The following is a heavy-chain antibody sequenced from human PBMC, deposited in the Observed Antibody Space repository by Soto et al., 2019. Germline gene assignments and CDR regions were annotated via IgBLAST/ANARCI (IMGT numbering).Heavy chain of an antibody. CDR1: GGSISSYY. J-gene: IGHJ4*02. V-gene: IGHV4-59*08. Sequence: SETLSLTCTVSGGSISSYYWSWIRQPPGKGLEWIGYSYYTGSTNYNPSLKSRVTISVDTSKNQFSLKLGSVTAADTAVYYCARHETLHGDYDHWGQGTLVTVAS. CDR2: SYYTGST. CDR3: ARHETLHGDYDH. D-gene: IGHD4-17*01.